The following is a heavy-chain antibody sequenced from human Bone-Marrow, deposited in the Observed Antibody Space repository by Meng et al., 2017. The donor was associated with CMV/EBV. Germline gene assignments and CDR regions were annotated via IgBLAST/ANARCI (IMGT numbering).Heavy chain of an antibody. D-gene: IGHD3-10*01. CDR3: ARGRHPFGELFYFDY. CDR2: IIPILGIA. V-gene: IGHV1-69*02. CDR1: GGTFSSYT. Sequence: SVKVSCKASGGTFSSYTISWVRQAPGQGLEWMGRIIPILGIANYAQKFQGRVTITADKSTSTAYMELSSLRSEDTAVYYCARGRHPFGELFYFDYWGQGTLVTFSS. J-gene: IGHJ4*02.